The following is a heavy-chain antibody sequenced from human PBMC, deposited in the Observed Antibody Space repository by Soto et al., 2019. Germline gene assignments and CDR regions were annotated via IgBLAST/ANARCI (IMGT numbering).Heavy chain of an antibody. CDR2: INHSGST. J-gene: IGHJ4*02. CDR1: GGSFSGYY. D-gene: IGHD3-3*01. Sequence: SETLSLTCAVYGGSFSGYYWSWIRQPPWKGLEWIGEINHSGSTNYNPSLKSRVTISVDTSKNQFSLKLSSVTAADTAVYYCARGSRFLEWHIDYWGQGTLVTVSS. V-gene: IGHV4-34*01. CDR3: ARGSRFLEWHIDY.